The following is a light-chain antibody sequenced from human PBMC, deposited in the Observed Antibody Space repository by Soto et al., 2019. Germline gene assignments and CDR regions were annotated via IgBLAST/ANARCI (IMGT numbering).Light chain of an antibody. V-gene: IGLV2-8*01. CDR2: EVT. Sequence: QSVLTQPPSASGSPGQSVTISCTGTSSDVGGYNYVSWYQHHPGKAPKLMIYEVTKRPSGVPDRFSGSKSGNTASLTVSGLQAEDEADYYCNSYAGSNNWVFGGGTKVTVL. J-gene: IGLJ3*02. CDR3: NSYAGSNNWV. CDR1: SSDVGGYNY.